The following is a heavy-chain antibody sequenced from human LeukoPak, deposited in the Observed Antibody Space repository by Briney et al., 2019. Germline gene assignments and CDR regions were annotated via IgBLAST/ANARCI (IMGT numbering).Heavy chain of an antibody. CDR3: ARLMGRGFDP. V-gene: IGHV4-59*08. Sequence: SETLSLTCTVSGGSISSYYWSWIRQPPGKGLEWIGYIYYSGSTNYNPSLKSRVTISVDTSKNQFSLKLSSVTAADTAVSYCARLMGRGFDPWGQGTLVTVSS. CDR2: IYYSGST. J-gene: IGHJ5*02. CDR1: GGSISSYY. D-gene: IGHD2-8*01.